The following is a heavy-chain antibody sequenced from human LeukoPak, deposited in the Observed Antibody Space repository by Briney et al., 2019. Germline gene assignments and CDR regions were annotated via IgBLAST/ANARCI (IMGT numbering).Heavy chain of an antibody. CDR1: GFIFSSYG. V-gene: IGHV3-30*02. Sequence: GGSLRLSCAASGFIFSSYGMHWVRQAPGKGLEWVAFIRYDGSNKYFADSVKGRFTISRDNSKNTLYLQMNSLRAEDTAVYYCAKDPNYYDSSGYYSEFDYWGQGTLVTVSS. CDR2: IRYDGSNK. D-gene: IGHD3-22*01. CDR3: AKDPNYYDSSGYYSEFDY. J-gene: IGHJ4*02.